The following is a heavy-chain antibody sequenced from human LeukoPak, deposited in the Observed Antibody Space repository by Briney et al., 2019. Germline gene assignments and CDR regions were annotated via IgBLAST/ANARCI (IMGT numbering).Heavy chain of an antibody. CDR1: GYTFTGYY. V-gene: IGHV1-2*02. CDR3: ARPRYTNSQDAFDI. Sequence: GASVKVSCKASGYTFTGYYMHWVRQAPGQGLEWMGWINPNSGGTNYAQKFQGRVTMARDMSTSTVYMELSSLTSEDTAVYYCARPRYTNSQDAFDIWGQGTMVTVSS. J-gene: IGHJ3*02. D-gene: IGHD3-9*01. CDR2: INPNSGGT.